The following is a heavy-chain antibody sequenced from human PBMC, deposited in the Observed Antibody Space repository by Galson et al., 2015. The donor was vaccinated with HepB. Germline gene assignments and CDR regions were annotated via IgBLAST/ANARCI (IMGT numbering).Heavy chain of an antibody. CDR2: IWYDGSNK. Sequence: SLRLSCAASGFTFSSYGMHWVRQAPGKGLEWVAVIWYDGSNKYYADSVKGRFTISRDNSKNTLYLQMNSLRAEDTAVYYCARDEMVTAISPSYWGQGTLVTVSS. J-gene: IGHJ4*02. CDR1: GFTFSSYG. CDR3: ARDEMVTAISPSY. D-gene: IGHD2-21*02. V-gene: IGHV3-33*08.